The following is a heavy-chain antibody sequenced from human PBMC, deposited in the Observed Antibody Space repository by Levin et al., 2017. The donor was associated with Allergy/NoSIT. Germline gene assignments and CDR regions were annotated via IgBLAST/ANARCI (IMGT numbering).Heavy chain of an antibody. CDR1: GFTFRSYR. Sequence: SCAASGFTFRSYRMNWVRQAPGKGLEWVSSISSSSSYIYYADSVKGRFTISRDNAKNSLYLQMNSLRAEDTAVYYCARDVTYSSSSVFDYWGQGTLVTVSS. J-gene: IGHJ4*02. CDR2: ISSSSSYI. D-gene: IGHD6-6*01. CDR3: ARDVTYSSSSVFDY. V-gene: IGHV3-21*01.